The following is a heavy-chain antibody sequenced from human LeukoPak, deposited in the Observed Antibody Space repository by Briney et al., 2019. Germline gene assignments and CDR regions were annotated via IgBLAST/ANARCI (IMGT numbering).Heavy chain of an antibody. Sequence: WETLTLTCTASGGSISSYYRSWIRQPAGKGLEWIGRIYTSGSTNYNPSLKSRFTISGDTSKNQFSLKLSSVTAADTAVYYCARDAFRGYGDYQYYFDYWGQGTLVTVSS. V-gene: IGHV4-4*07. CDR3: ARDAFRGYGDYQYYFDY. D-gene: IGHD4-17*01. J-gene: IGHJ4*02. CDR2: IYTSGST. CDR1: GGSISSYY.